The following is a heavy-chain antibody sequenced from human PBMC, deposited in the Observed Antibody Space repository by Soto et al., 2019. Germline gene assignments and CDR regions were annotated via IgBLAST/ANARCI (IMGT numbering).Heavy chain of an antibody. D-gene: IGHD3-16*01. CDR2: ISSSSSYT. V-gene: IGHV3-11*06. Sequence: QVQLVESGGGLVKPGGSLRLSCVASGFTFSDYYMSWIRQAPGKGLEWVLYISSSSSYTNYADSVKGRFTISRDNAKNSLYLQMNSLRAEDTAVYYCARDLPNAFGGVIRGDAFDIWGQGTMVTVSS. CDR3: ARDLPNAFGGVIRGDAFDI. CDR1: GFTFSDYY. J-gene: IGHJ3*02.